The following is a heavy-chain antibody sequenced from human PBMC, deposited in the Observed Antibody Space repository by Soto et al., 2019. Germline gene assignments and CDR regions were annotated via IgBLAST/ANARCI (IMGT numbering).Heavy chain of an antibody. Sequence: QVQLVESGGGVVQPGXSLRLSCAASGFTFSSYAMHWVRQAPGKGLEWVAVISYDGSNKYYADSVKGRFTISRDNSKNTLYLQMNSLRAEDTAVYYCARVGDTAMVLDYWGQGTLVTVSS. CDR3: ARVGDTAMVLDY. CDR1: GFTFSSYA. J-gene: IGHJ4*02. CDR2: ISYDGSNK. V-gene: IGHV3-30-3*01. D-gene: IGHD5-18*01.